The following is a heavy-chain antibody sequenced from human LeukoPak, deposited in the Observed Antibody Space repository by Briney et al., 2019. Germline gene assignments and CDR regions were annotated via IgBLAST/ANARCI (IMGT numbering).Heavy chain of an antibody. D-gene: IGHD2-21*02. CDR2: INPSGGST. J-gene: IGHJ6*01. CDR1: GYTFTSYY. CDR3: ARGGGLTAHNYYYYYGMDV. Sequence: ASVKVSCKASGYTFTSYYMHAVRQAPGQGLEWMGIINPSGGSTSYAQKFQSRVTMTRDTSTSTVYVELSSLRSEDTAVYYGARGGGLTAHNYYYYYGMDVWGQGSTVTVSS. V-gene: IGHV1-46*01.